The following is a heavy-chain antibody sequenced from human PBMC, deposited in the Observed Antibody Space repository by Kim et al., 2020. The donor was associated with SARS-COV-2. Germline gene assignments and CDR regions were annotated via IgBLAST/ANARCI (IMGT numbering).Heavy chain of an antibody. Sequence: LKSRVTISVDTSKNQFSLKLSSVTAADTAVYYCAGIRYCSSTSCYGSFDYWGQGTLVTVSS. J-gene: IGHJ4*02. D-gene: IGHD2-2*01. V-gene: IGHV4-31*02. CDR3: AGIRYCSSTSCYGSFDY.